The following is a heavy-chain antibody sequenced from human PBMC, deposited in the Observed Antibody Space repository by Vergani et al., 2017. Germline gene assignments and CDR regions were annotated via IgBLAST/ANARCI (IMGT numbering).Heavy chain of an antibody. J-gene: IGHJ6*02. Sequence: VQLVQSGAEVRKPGASVTVSCTASGYTFTSYYMHWVRQAPGQGLEWMGIINPSGGSTSYAQKFQGRVTMTRDTSTSTVYMELSSLRSEDTAVYYCAREQIAAAGTDYYYGMDVWGQGTTVTVSS. D-gene: IGHD6-13*01. CDR1: GYTFTSYY. V-gene: IGHV1-46*03. CDR2: INPSGGST. CDR3: AREQIAAAGTDYYYGMDV.